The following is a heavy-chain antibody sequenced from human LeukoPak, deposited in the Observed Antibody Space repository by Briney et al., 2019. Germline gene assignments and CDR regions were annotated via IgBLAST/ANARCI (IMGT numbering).Heavy chain of an antibody. CDR3: AREPNCSGGSCLDAFDI. J-gene: IGHJ3*02. Sequence: PGGSLRLSCAASGFTVSSNYMSWVRQAPGKGLEWVSVIYSGGSTYYADSVKGRFTISRDNSKNTLYLQMNSLRAEDTAVYYCAREPNCSGGSCLDAFDIWGQGTMVTVSS. V-gene: IGHV3-53*01. D-gene: IGHD2-15*01. CDR2: IYSGGST. CDR1: GFTVSSNY.